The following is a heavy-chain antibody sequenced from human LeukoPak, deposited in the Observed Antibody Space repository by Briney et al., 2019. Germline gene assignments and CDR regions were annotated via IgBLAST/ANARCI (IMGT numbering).Heavy chain of an antibody. CDR1: GGTFSSYA. V-gene: IGHV1-69*05. J-gene: IGHJ5*02. CDR3: ARSSGYYYLNWFDP. CDR2: IIPIFGTA. D-gene: IGHD3-22*01. Sequence: GASVKVSCKASGGTFSSYAISWVRQAPGQGLEWMGGIIPIFGTANYAHKFQGRVTITTDESTSTAYMELSSLRSEDTAVYYCARSSGYYYLNWFDPWGQGTLVTVSS.